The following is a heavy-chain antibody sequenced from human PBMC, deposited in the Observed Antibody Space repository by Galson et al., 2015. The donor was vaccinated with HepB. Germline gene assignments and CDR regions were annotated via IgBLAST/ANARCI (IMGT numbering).Heavy chain of an antibody. D-gene: IGHD3-3*02. CDR2: IGGSGGVA. Sequence: SLRLSCAASGFIFSNYDMSWVRQAPGMGLEWVSAIGGSGGVAYYPDSAKGLFSISRDNPKNTLYQQVNSLRAEDTAVYYGAKCLSSISFSYDGMDVWGQGTTVSVSS. J-gene: IGHJ6*02. CDR1: GFIFSNYD. V-gene: IGHV3-23*01. CDR3: AKCLSSISFSYDGMDV.